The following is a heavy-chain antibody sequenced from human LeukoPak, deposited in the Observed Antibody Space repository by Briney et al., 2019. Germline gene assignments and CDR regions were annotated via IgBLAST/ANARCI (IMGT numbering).Heavy chain of an antibody. V-gene: IGHV4-59*08. D-gene: IGHD2-15*01. CDR3: ARHGGDCSGGSCYSEWFDP. CDR2: IYYSGSP. CDR1: GGSISSYY. Sequence: SETLSLICSVSGGSISSYYWSWIRRPPGKGLECIGYIYYSGSPNYNPSLKSRVTISVDTSKNQFSLKLSSVTAADTAVYYCARHGGDCSGGSCYSEWFDPWGQGTLVTVSS. J-gene: IGHJ5*02.